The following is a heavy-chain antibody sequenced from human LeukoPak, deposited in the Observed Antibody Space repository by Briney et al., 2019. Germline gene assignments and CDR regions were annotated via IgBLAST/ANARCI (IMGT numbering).Heavy chain of an antibody. Sequence: SVKVSCKASGGTFSSYAISWVRQAPGQGLEWMGRIIPIFGTANYAQKFQGRVTITTDESTSTAYMELGSLRSEDTAVYYCAREEDYYDSSGSPRSWFDPWGQGTLATVSS. CDR1: GGTFSSYA. J-gene: IGHJ5*02. D-gene: IGHD3-22*01. CDR3: AREEDYYDSSGSPRSWFDP. CDR2: IIPIFGTA. V-gene: IGHV1-69*05.